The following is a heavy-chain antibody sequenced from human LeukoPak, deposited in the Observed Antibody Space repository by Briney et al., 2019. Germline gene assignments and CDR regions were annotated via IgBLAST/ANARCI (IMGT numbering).Heavy chain of an antibody. J-gene: IGHJ4*02. D-gene: IGHD3-22*01. CDR3: AKVGGVSSGYRGNFDY. Sequence: GGSLRLSCATSGFTFSIYALSWVRQAPGKGLEWVSGISASGGSTYNADSVKDRFTISRDNSKNMLYLQMNSLRAEDTAIYYCAKVGGVSSGYRGNFDYWGQGTLVTVSS. CDR1: GFTFSIYA. V-gene: IGHV3-23*01. CDR2: ISASGGST.